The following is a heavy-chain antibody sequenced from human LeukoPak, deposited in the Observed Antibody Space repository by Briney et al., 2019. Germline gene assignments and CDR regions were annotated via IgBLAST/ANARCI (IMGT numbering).Heavy chain of an antibody. CDR3: ARDRKDSSAYYFSSDFFDY. CDR1: GFTFSTYW. V-gene: IGHV3-74*01. Sequence: PGGSLRLSCAASGFTFSTYWMHWVRQAPGKGLVWVSRINSDGSTTNYADSVKGRFTISRDNAKNTLYLQMNSLRAEDTAVYYCARDRKDSSAYYFSSDFFDYWGQGNLVTVSS. CDR2: INSDGSTT. D-gene: IGHD3-22*01. J-gene: IGHJ4*02.